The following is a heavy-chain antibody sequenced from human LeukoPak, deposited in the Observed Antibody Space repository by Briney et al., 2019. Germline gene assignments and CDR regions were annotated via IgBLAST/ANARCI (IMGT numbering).Heavy chain of an antibody. V-gene: IGHV3-23*03. J-gene: IGHJ4*02. CDR2: VNSGSSST. CDR1: QFTFSNYD. CDR3: AKRGSGRYFDY. Sequence: GGSLRLSCAASQFTFSNYDMSWVRQAPGRGLEWVSVVNSGSSSTSYADSVKGRFTISRDDSENTVYLQMNSLRAEDTAVYYCAKRGSGRYFDYWGQGTLVTVSS. D-gene: IGHD5-12*01.